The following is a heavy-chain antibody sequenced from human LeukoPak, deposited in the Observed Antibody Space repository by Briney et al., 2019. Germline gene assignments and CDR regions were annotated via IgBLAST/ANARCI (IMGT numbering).Heavy chain of an antibody. CDR1: GGSISSSDW. D-gene: IGHD2-2*01. CDR2: IYHSGST. CDR3: AREGKYHPYYSDY. J-gene: IGHJ4*02. Sequence: SGTLSLTCAVSGGSISSSDWWSWVRQPPGKGLEWIGEIYHSGSTNYNPSLKSRVTISVDTSKNQFSLKLSSVTAADTAVYYCAREGKYHPYYSDYWGQGTLVTVSS. V-gene: IGHV4-4*02.